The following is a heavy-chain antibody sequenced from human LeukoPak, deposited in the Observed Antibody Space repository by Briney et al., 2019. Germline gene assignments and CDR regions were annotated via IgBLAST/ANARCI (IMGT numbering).Heavy chain of an antibody. CDR2: INHSGST. CDR1: GGSFSGYY. V-gene: IGHV4-34*01. J-gene: IGHJ5*02. D-gene: IGHD2-15*01. Sequence: SETLSLTCAVYGGSFSGYYWSWIRQSPGKGLEWIGEINHSGSTNYNPSLKSRVTISVDTSKNQFSLKLSSVTAADTAVYYCAGSRPLGYCSGGSCSHGFDPWGQGTLVTVSS. CDR3: AGSRPLGYCSGGSCSHGFDP.